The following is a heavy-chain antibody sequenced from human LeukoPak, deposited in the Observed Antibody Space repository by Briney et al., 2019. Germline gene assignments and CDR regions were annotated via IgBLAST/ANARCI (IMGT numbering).Heavy chain of an antibody. CDR2: ISTYNGNT. J-gene: IGHJ6*02. Sequence: ASVKVSCKASGYTFTSYGISWVRHAPGQGLEWMGWISTYNGNTNYAQKLHGRVTMTTDTSTSTAYMDLRSLRSDDTAVYYCARVRITMVRGVRHYYYYGMDVWGQGTTVTVS. V-gene: IGHV1-18*01. D-gene: IGHD3-10*01. CDR3: ARVRITMVRGVRHYYYYGMDV. CDR1: GYTFTSYG.